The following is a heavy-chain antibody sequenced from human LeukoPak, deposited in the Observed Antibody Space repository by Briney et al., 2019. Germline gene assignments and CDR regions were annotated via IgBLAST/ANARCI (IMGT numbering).Heavy chain of an antibody. CDR2: ISYDGRNK. V-gene: IGHV3-30*18. CDR1: GFTFSSYG. J-gene: IGHJ6*02. D-gene: IGHD3-10*01. Sequence: PGGSLRLSCAASGFTFSSYGMHWVRQAPGKGLEWVAVISYDGRNKYYADSVKGRFTISRDNSKNTLYLQMNSLRGEDTAVYYCAKDHMDRGVKGYYYYGMDVWGQGTTVTVSS. CDR3: AKDHMDRGVKGYYYYGMDV.